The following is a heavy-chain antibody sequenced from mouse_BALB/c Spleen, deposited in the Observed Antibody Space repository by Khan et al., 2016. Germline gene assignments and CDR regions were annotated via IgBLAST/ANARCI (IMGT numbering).Heavy chain of an antibody. V-gene: IGHV1-7*01. Sequence: QVQLQQSGAELAKPEASVKMSCKASGYTFTTYWMHWVQQRPGQGLEWIGYINPTTYYTEYNQKFKDKATLTADKSSSTAYMQLSSLTSEDSAVYYCARDLDYWGQGTSVTVSS. CDR2: INPTTYYT. CDR1: GYTFTTYW. CDR3: ARDLDY. J-gene: IGHJ4*01.